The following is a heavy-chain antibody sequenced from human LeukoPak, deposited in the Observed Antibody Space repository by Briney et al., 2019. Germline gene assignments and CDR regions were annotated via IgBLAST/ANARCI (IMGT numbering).Heavy chain of an antibody. V-gene: IGHV3-7*01. CDR1: GFTFSNAW. J-gene: IGHJ6*02. Sequence: GGSLRLSCAASGFTFSNAWMSWVRQAPGKGLEWVANIKQDGSEKYYVDSVKGRFTISRDNAKNSLYLQMNSLRAEDTAVYYCARVPGIAVAGTFYYYYGMDVWGQGTTVTVSS. D-gene: IGHD6-19*01. CDR2: IKQDGSEK. CDR3: ARVPGIAVAGTFYYYYGMDV.